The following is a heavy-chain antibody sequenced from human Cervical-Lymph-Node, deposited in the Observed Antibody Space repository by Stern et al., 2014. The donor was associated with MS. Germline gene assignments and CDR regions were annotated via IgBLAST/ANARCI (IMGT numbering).Heavy chain of an antibody. CDR2: VDYRGSP. J-gene: IGHJ6*02. Sequence: VQLVESGPGLVRPSDTLSLTCTVSGGSINSYYWSWIRQPPGKGLEWLGDVDYRGSPQNNPSLPSAVAISVDTSTNQIFLELASVTAADTAVFYCARDLAAAPSRYYYGLDVWGQGTTVTVSS. CDR3: ARDLAAAPSRYYYGLDV. CDR1: GGSINSYY. V-gene: IGHV4-59*01. D-gene: IGHD6-13*01.